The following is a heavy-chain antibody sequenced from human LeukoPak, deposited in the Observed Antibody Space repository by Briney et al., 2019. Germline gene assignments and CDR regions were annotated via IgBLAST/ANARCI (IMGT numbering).Heavy chain of an antibody. D-gene: IGHD1-26*01. CDR2: IYSGGST. CDR3: ARVLELNWFDP. CDR1: GFTVSSNY. V-gene: IGHV3-66*02. Sequence: PGGSLRLSCAASGFTVSSNYMSWVRQAPGKGLEWVSVIYSGGSTYYADSVKGRFTISRDNSKNTLYLQMNSLRAEDTAVYYCARVLELNWFDPWGQGTLVTVSS. J-gene: IGHJ5*02.